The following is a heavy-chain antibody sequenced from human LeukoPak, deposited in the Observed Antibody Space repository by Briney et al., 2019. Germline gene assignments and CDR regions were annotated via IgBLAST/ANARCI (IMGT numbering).Heavy chain of an antibody. J-gene: IGHJ4*02. V-gene: IGHV1-2*06. D-gene: IGHD4-23*01. CDR2: INPRSGGT. Sequence: ASVKVSCKTSGYTFIGHHIHWVRQAPGQGLEWMGRINPRSGGTDYARQFQGRVTMTRDTSTNTAYMELSRLRSDETAVSYCARDPPVGQDYFDYWGQGTLVTVSS. CDR3: ARDPPVGQDYFDY. CDR1: GYTFIGHH.